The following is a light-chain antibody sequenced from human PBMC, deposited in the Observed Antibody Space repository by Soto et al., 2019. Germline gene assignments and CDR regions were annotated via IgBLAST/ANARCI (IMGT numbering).Light chain of an antibody. CDR2: DTSTYDPS. Sequence: MTQSPDTLSVSPGERATLSCRASESISKYLAWYQHKPGQAPRLLIYDTSTYDPSTRATDIPGRFSGSGSGTDFTLTISSLQSEDFAVYYCQQYNHWPPTFGQGTKVEFK. V-gene: IGKV3-15*01. CDR1: ESISKY. CDR3: QQYNHWPPT. J-gene: IGKJ1*01.